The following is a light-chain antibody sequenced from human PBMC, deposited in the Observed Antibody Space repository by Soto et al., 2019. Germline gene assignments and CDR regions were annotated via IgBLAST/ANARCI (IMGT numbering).Light chain of an antibody. CDR3: SSYTSSTTSKV. J-gene: IGLJ1*01. CDR2: DVS. Sequence: QSALTQPASGSGSPGQWSTISCTGTSSDIGDDYYVSWYQQYPGKVPKVLIYDVSNRPSGVSNRFSGSKSGNTASLTISGLQSEDEADYYCSSYTSSTTSKVFGTGTKVTVL. V-gene: IGLV2-14*01. CDR1: SSDIGDDYY.